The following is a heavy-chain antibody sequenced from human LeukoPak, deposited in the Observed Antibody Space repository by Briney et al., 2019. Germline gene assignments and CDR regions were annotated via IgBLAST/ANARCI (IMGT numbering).Heavy chain of an antibody. CDR3: ASSSPYYFDY. CDR2: IYYSGST. D-gene: IGHD6-13*01. V-gene: IGHV4-59*01. J-gene: IGHJ4*02. CDR1: GGSISSYY. Sequence: SETLSLTCTVSGGSISSYYWSWLRQPPGKGLEWIGYIYYSGSTNYNPSLKSRVTISVDTSKNQFSLKLSSVTAADTAVYYCASSSPYYFDYWGRGTLVTVSS.